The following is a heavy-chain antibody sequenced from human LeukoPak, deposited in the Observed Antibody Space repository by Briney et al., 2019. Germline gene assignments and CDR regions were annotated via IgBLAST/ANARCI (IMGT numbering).Heavy chain of an antibody. CDR1: GFTSSSYG. CDR2: IWYDGGNK. D-gene: IGHD6-19*01. CDR3: ARAAVAGTGVGAFDI. Sequence: PGGSLRLSCAASGFTSSSYGMHWVRQAPGKGLEWVAVIWYDGGNKYYADSVKGRFTISRDNSKNTLYLQMNSLRAEDTAVYYCARAAVAGTGVGAFDIWGQGTMVTVSS. J-gene: IGHJ3*02. V-gene: IGHV3-33*01.